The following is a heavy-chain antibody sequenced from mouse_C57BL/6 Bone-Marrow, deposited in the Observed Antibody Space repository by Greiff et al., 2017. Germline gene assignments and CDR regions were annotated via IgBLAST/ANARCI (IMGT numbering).Heavy chain of an antibody. Sequence: QVQLKQSGAELAKPGASVKLSCKASGYTFTSYWMHWVKQRPGQGLEWIGYINPSSGYTKYNQKFKDKATLTEDKSTSTAYMQLSSLTYEDSAVYSCARIFFEDYWGQGTSHTVSA. CDR2: INPSSGYT. CDR1: GYTFTSYW. J-gene: IGHJ2*02. V-gene: IGHV1-7*01. CDR3: ARIFFEDY.